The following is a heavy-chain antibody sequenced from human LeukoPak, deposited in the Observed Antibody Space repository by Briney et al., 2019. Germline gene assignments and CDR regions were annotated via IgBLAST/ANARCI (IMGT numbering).Heavy chain of an antibody. Sequence: PGGSLRLSCAAPGFTFSSYGMHWVRQAPGKGLEWVAVIWYDGSNKYYADSVKGRFTISRDNSKNTLYLQMNSLRAEDTAVYYCARDMYYYDSSGYYPDYWGQGTLVTVSS. CDR2: IWYDGSNK. D-gene: IGHD3-22*01. CDR3: ARDMYYYDSSGYYPDY. CDR1: GFTFSSYG. J-gene: IGHJ4*02. V-gene: IGHV3-33*01.